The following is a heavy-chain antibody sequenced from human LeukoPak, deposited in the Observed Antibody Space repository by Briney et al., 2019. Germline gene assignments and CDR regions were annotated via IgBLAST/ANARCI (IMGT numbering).Heavy chain of an antibody. CDR1: GFTFSSYS. CDR3: ARGPAAMVNFDY. CDR2: IGSSSSYI. V-gene: IGHV3-21*01. Sequence: GGSLRLFCAASGFTFSSYSMNWVRQASGKGLVWVLSIGSSSSYIYYAESVKGRYTISRDNAKNSLYLQMNSLRAEDTAVYYCARGPAAMVNFDYWGQGTLVTVSS. J-gene: IGHJ4*02. D-gene: IGHD5-18*01.